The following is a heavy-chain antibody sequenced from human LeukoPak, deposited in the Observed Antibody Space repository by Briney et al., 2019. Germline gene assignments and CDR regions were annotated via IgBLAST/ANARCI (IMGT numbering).Heavy chain of an antibody. J-gene: IGHJ4*02. V-gene: IGHV3-15*01. Sequence: PGGSLRLSCAASGFTFSNAWMSWVRQAPGKGLEWVGRIKSKTDGGTTDYAAPVKGRFTISRDDSKNTLYLQMNSLKTEDTAVYYCTTTTPYYDILTGFGYWGQGTLVTVSS. D-gene: IGHD3-9*01. CDR3: TTTTPYYDILTGFGY. CDR1: GFTFSNAW. CDR2: IKSKTDGGTT.